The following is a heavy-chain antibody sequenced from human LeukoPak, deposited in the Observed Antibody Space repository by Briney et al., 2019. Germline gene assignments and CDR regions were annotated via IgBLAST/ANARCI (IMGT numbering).Heavy chain of an antibody. CDR2: VSGYSGNS. V-gene: IGHV1-18*01. D-gene: IGHD5-18*01. CDR3: ARDVDSTTVLFDY. CDR1: GYTFTSYG. J-gene: IGHJ4*02. Sequence: GASVKVSCKASGYTFTSYGISWVRQAPGQGLEWMGWVSGYSGNSKYAQKVHDRVTMTTDTSTSTAYMELRSLRSDDTAVYYCARDVDSTTVLFDYWGQGTLVTVSS.